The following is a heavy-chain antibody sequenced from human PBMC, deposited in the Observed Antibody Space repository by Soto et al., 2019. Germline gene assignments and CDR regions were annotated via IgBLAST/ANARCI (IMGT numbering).Heavy chain of an antibody. J-gene: IGHJ3*02. V-gene: IGHV3-48*02. D-gene: IGHD3-3*01. CDR2: ISSSSSTI. CDR3: ARDSGGDDFWSGYKPDAFDI. Sequence: EVQLVESGGGLVQPGGTLRLSCAASGFTFSSYSMNWVRQAPGKGLEWVSYISSSSSTIYYADSVKGRFTISRDNAKNSLYLQMNSLRDEDTAVYYCARDSGGDDFWSGYKPDAFDIWGQGTMVTVSS. CDR1: GFTFSSYS.